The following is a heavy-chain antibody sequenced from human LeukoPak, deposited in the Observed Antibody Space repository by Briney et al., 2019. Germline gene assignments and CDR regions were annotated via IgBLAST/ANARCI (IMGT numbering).Heavy chain of an antibody. V-gene: IGHV1-3*01. CDR2: INAGNGNT. Sequence: ASVKVSYKSCGYTFTSYAMHWVRQAPGQRLEGMGWINAGNGNTKYSQKFQGRVTITRDTSASTAYMELSSLRSEDTAVYYCARDGAGLASIAAAGTVLYYWGQGTLVTVSS. J-gene: IGHJ4*02. CDR1: GYTFTSYA. D-gene: IGHD6-13*01. CDR3: ARDGAGLASIAAAGTVLYY.